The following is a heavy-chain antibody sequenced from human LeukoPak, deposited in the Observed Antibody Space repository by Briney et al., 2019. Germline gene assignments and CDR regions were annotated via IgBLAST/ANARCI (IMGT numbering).Heavy chain of an antibody. CDR3: ARGVKRGRGYSGYDY. V-gene: IGHV1-2*02. CDR1: GYTFTGYY. D-gene: IGHD5-12*01. J-gene: IGHJ4*02. CDR2: INPNSGGT. Sequence: GASVKVSCKASGYTFTGYYMHWVRQAPGQGLEWMGWINPNSGGTNYAQKFQGRVTMTRDTSISTAYMELSSLRSEDTAVYYCARGVKRGRGYSGYDYWGQGTLVTVSS.